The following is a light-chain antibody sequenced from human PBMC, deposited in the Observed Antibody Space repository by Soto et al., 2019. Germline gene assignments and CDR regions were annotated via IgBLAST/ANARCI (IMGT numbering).Light chain of an antibody. CDR1: SSNIGAGYD. CDR3: QSYDSSLSPYV. J-gene: IGLJ1*01. Sequence: QLVLTQPPSVSGAPGQRVTISCTGSSSNIGAGYDVHWYQQLPGTAPKLLIYGNSNRPSGVPDRSSGSKSGTSASLAITGLQAEDEADYYCQSYDSSLSPYVFGTGTKVTVL. V-gene: IGLV1-40*01. CDR2: GNS.